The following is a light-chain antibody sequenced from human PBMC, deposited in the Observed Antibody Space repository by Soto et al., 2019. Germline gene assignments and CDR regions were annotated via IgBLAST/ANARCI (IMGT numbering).Light chain of an antibody. Sequence: ELVLTQSPGTLSLSPGERATLSCRASQSVSSSSYLAWYQQKPGQAPRLLIYGASSRATGIPDRFSGSGSATDFTLTISRLEPEDFAVYYCRQYGSSPSYTFGQGTKLESK. J-gene: IGKJ2*01. V-gene: IGKV3-20*01. CDR1: QSVSSSSY. CDR2: GAS. CDR3: RQYGSSPSYT.